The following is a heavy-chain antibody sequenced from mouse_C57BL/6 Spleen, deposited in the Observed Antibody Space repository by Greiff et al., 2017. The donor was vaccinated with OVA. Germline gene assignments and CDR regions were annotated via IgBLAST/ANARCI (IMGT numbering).Heavy chain of an antibody. CDR3: ARADYDED. CDR1: GYTFTSYW. D-gene: IGHD2-4*01. Sequence: QVQLQQPGAELVRPGTSVKLSCKASGYTFTSYWMHWVKQRPGQGLEWIGVIDPSDSYTNYNQKFKGKATLTVDTSSSTAYMQLSSLTSEDSAVCYCARADYDEDWGQGTTLTVSS. CDR2: IDPSDSYT. V-gene: IGHV1-59*01. J-gene: IGHJ2*01.